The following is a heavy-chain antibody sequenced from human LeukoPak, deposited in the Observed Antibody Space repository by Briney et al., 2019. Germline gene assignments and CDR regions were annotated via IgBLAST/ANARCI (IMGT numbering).Heavy chain of an antibody. Sequence: GSLRLSCAASGFTFTSYAMSWVRQAPGKGLEWIGEIYHSGSTNYNPSLKSRVTISVDKSKNQFSLKLSSVTAADTAVYYCARQSGDFWSGYYDYWGQGTQVTVSS. CDR1: GFTFTSYAM. V-gene: IGHV4-4*02. CDR3: ARQSGDFWSGYYDY. CDR2: IYHSGST. J-gene: IGHJ4*02. D-gene: IGHD3-3*01.